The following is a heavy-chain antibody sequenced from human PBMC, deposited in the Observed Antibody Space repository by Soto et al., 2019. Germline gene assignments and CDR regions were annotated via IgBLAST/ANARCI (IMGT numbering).Heavy chain of an antibody. V-gene: IGHV3-7*01. CDR2: IKDDGSEK. Sequence: EVQLVESGGGLVQPGGSLRLSCAASGFTFSGYWMTWARQAPGKGLEWVAQIKDDGSEKFYVDSVKGRFTISRDNADNLLYLQMNSLRAEDTAVYFCARDGYCSCVRCYRLNHYWGQGTLVMVSS. CDR3: ARDGYCSCVRCYRLNHY. J-gene: IGHJ4*02. CDR1: GFTFSGYW. D-gene: IGHD2-15*01.